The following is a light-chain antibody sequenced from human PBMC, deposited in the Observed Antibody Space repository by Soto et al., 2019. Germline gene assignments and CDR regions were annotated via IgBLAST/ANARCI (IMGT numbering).Light chain of an antibody. CDR3: QQCDILPWS. V-gene: IGKV3-20*01. CDR2: GPS. Sequence: IVLTQSPGTLSLSPGDRATLYCRASQSVGSNYFAWYQQKPGQAPRLLFYGPSRRATGIPARIIGSGSGTDFTLTINGLDPDDFAIYYFQQCDILPWSFGQGSQVE. CDR1: QSVGSNY. J-gene: IGKJ1*01.